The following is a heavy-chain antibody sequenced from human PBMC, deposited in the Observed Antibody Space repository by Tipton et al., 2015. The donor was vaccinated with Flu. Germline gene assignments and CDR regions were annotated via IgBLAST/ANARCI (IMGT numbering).Heavy chain of an antibody. CDR1: GFTFSRYA. CDR3: AKVIPELVAGLDY. CDR2: ISGGGATR. V-gene: IGHV3-23*01. D-gene: IGHD6-19*01. Sequence: GSLRLSCAASGFTFSRYAMSWVRQAPGKGLEWLSAISGGGATRYFADSVKGRFTISRDNSKNTLYLQMNSLRAEDTAVYYCAKVIPELVAGLDYWGQGTLVTVSS. J-gene: IGHJ4*02.